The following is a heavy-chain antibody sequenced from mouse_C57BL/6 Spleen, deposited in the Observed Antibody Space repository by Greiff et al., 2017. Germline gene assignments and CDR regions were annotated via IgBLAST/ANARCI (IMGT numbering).Heavy chain of an antibody. CDR2: IDPSDSET. CDR3: ARDWDEGFDY. J-gene: IGHJ2*01. CDR1: GYTFTSYW. D-gene: IGHD4-1*01. V-gene: IGHV1-52*01. Sequence: QVQLQQPGAELVRPGSSVKLSCKASGYTFTSYWMHWVKQRPIQGLEWIGNIDPSDSETHYNQKFKDKATFTVDKASSTAYRQLSSLTSEDSAVDYCARDWDEGFDYWGQGTTLTVSS.